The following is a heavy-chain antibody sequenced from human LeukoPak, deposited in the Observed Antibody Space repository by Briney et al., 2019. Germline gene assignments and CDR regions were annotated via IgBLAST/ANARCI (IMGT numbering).Heavy chain of an antibody. CDR3: ARIRDGYRLTQLSFDY. J-gene: IGHJ4*02. CDR2: IYHSGST. CDR1: GGSISSYY. V-gene: IGHV4-59*01. Sequence: SETLSLTCTVSGGSISSYYWSWIRQPPGKGLEWIGYIYHSGSTNYNPSLKSRVTISVDTSKNQFSLKLSSVTAADTAVYYCARIRDGYRLTQLSFDYWGQGTLVTVSS. D-gene: IGHD5-24*01.